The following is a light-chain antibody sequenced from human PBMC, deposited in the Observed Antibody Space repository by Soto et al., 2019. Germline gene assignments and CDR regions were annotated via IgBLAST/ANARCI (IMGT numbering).Light chain of an antibody. CDR1: QSISSW. CDR2: KAS. J-gene: IGKJ1*01. Sequence: DIQMTQSPSTLSASVGDRVTITCRASQSISSWLAWYQQKPGKAPKLLIYKASSLESGVPSRFSGGGSGTEFTLTISSLQPDDFATYYCQQYNIYWTFGQGTKVEI. CDR3: QQYNIYWT. V-gene: IGKV1-5*03.